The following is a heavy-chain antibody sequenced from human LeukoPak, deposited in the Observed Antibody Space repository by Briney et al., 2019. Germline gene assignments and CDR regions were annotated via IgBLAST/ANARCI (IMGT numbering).Heavy chain of an antibody. CDR1: GFTFTSYS. CDR3: AKGKRDQLLLCAFDI. V-gene: IGHV3-48*01. D-gene: IGHD2-2*01. Sequence: GSLRLSCAASGFTFTSYSMNWVRQAPGKGLEWVSYISSSSSTIYYADSVKGRFTISRDNSKNTLYLQMKSLRAEDTAIYYCAKGKRDQLLLCAFDIWGQGTMVTVSS. J-gene: IGHJ3*02. CDR2: ISSSSSTI.